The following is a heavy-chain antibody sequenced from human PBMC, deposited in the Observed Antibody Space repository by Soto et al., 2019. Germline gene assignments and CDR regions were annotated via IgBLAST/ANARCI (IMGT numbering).Heavy chain of an antibody. CDR2: IYFGGAV. J-gene: IGHJ1*01. V-gene: IGHV4-39*01. Sequence: QLQLQASGPGLVTPSETLSLTCAVSGASIRTGHYWGWIRQPPGKGLEWIGSIYFGGAVYYNPSLKSRATISMDTSKNQISLQLTSVTAADTALYYCARHDMGSNYGWANFQHWGQGTRVTVAS. CDR1: GASIRTGHY. CDR3: ARHDMGSNYGWANFQH. D-gene: IGHD6-19*01.